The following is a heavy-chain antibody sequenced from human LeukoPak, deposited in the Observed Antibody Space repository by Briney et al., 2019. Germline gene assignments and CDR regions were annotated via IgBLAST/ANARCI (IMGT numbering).Heavy chain of an antibody. CDR1: GGSISSSS. D-gene: IGHD3-22*01. Sequence: ETLSLTCTVSGGSISSSSYYWGWIRQPPGKGLEWVSSISSSSSYIYYADSVKGRFTISRDNAKNSLYLQMNSLRAEDTAVYYCARTLLDSSGYYTDVYYFDYWGQGTLVTVSS. J-gene: IGHJ4*02. CDR2: ISSSSSYI. CDR3: ARTLLDSSGYYTDVYYFDY. V-gene: IGHV3-21*01.